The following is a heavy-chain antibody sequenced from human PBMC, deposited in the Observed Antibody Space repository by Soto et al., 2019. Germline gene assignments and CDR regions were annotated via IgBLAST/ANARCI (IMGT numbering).Heavy chain of an antibody. CDR1: GFTFSTFW. Sequence: GGSLRLSCVASGFTFSTFWMSWVRQAPGKGLVWVSRINGDGSDIKYADSVKGRFTISRDNAKNTVYLQMNSLRADDTAVYYCARDQTTGDWFDAWGQGTTVTVSS. CDR3: ARDQTTGDWFDA. J-gene: IGHJ5*01. V-gene: IGHV3-74*03. D-gene: IGHD4-17*01. CDR2: INGDGSDI.